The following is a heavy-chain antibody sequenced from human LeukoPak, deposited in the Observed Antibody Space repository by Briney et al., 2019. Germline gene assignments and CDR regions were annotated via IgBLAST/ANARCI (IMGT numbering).Heavy chain of an antibody. CDR2: IYPGDSDT. Sequence: GEPLKISCKASGYSFSSYWIGWVRQMPGKGLELMGIIYPGDSDTRYSPSFQGQVTISADKSINTAYVQWSSLKAPDTAIYYCARLQWELPDYWGQGTLVTVSS. D-gene: IGHD1-26*01. V-gene: IGHV5-51*01. J-gene: IGHJ4*02. CDR1: GYSFSSYW. CDR3: ARLQWELPDY.